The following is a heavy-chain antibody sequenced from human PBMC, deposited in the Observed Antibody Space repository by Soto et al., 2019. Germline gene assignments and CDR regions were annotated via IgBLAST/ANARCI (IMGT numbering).Heavy chain of an antibody. V-gene: IGHV4-4*02. J-gene: IGHJ3*01. CDR2: ISHSGTS. CDR1: GGSISSSHW. Sequence: QVQLQESGPGLVKPSGTLSLTCAVSGGSISSSHWWPWVRQSPGKGLEYIGEISHSGTSNSNPSLKSRVTLSVDKSKNHFALTLTSVTAADTAVYYCARVVLTITRGAFDARGQGTLVIVSS. CDR3: ARVVLTITRGAFDA. D-gene: IGHD3-9*01.